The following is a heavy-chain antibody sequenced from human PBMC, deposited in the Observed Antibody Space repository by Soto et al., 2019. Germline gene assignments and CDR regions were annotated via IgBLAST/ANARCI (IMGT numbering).Heavy chain of an antibody. D-gene: IGHD6-19*01. Sequence: SETLSLTCTVSGGSISSSSYYWGWIRQPSGKGLEWIGSIYYSGSTYYNPSLKSRVTISVDTSKNQFSLKLSSVTAADTAVYYCARTPLPRGIAVAGDFDYWGQGTLVTVSS. CDR2: IYYSGST. J-gene: IGHJ4*02. V-gene: IGHV4-39*01. CDR1: GGSISSSSYY. CDR3: ARTPLPRGIAVAGDFDY.